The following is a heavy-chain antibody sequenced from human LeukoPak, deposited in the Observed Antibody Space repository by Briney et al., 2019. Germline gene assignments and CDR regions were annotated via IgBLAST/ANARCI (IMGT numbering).Heavy chain of an antibody. CDR1: VGSISSSY. CDR2: IYYSGST. CDR3: ARGRGYYYDSSGYYLN. V-gene: IGHV4-59*12. Sequence: SETLSLTCTVSVGSISSSYWSWIRQPPGKGLEWMGYIYYSGSTNYNPSLKSRVTISVDTSKNQFSLKLSSVTAADTAVYYCARGRGYYYDSSGYYLNWGQGTLVTVSS. J-gene: IGHJ4*02. D-gene: IGHD3-22*01.